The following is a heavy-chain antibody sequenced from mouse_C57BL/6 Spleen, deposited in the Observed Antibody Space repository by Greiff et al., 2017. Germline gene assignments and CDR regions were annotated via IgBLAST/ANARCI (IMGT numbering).Heavy chain of an antibody. Sequence: EVQLQESGPELVKPGASVKMSCKASGYTFTDYNMHWVKQSHGKSLEWIGYINPNNGGTSYNQKFKGKATLTVNKSSSTAYMELRSLTSEDSAVYYCARTTTVANWYFDVWGTGTTVTVSS. CDR1: GYTFTDYN. D-gene: IGHD1-1*01. CDR2: INPNNGGT. V-gene: IGHV1-22*01. J-gene: IGHJ1*03. CDR3: ARTTTVANWYFDV.